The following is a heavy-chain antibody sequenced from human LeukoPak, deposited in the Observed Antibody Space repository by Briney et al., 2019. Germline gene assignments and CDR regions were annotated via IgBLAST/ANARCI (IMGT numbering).Heavy chain of an antibody. V-gene: IGHV3-23*01. CDR1: GFTFSSYA. CDR3: AKATGSSGYYYGAGLDY. CDR2: IRGSGGRT. D-gene: IGHD3-22*01. J-gene: IGHJ4*02. Sequence: PGGSLRLSCAASGFTFSSYAMSWVRQAPGKGLEWVSGIRGSGGRTDYADSVKGRFTISRDNSKNTLYLQMNSLRAEDTAVYYCAKATGSSGYYYGAGLDYWGQGTLVTVSS.